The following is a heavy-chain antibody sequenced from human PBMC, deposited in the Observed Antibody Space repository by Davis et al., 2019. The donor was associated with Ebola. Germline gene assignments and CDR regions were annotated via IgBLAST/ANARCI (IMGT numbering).Heavy chain of an antibody. CDR1: GFTFSRYW. V-gene: IGHV3-74*01. D-gene: IGHD2/OR15-2a*01. Sequence: GESLKISCAASGFTFSRYWMHWVRQAPGKGLVWVSRTNSDGSITSYADSVKGRFTISRDNAKNTLYLQMNSLRAEDTAVYYCATSTYLPVYWGQGTLVTVSS. J-gene: IGHJ4*02. CDR3: ATSTYLPVY. CDR2: TNSDGSIT.